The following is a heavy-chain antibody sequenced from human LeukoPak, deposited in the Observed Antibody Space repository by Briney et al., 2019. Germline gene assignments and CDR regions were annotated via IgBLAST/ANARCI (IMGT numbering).Heavy chain of an antibody. Sequence: SETLSLTCAVYGGSFSGYYWSWIRQPPGKGLEWIGEINHSGSTNYNPSLKSRVTISVDTSKNQFSLKLSPVTAADTAVYYCARGPDPTMIVVVITQGDAFDIWGQGTMVTVSS. V-gene: IGHV4-34*01. CDR1: GGSFSGYY. D-gene: IGHD3-22*01. J-gene: IGHJ3*02. CDR3: ARGPDPTMIVVVITQGDAFDI. CDR2: INHSGST.